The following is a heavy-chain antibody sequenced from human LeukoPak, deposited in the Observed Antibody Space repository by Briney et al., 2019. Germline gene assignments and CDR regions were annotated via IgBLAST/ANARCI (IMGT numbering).Heavy chain of an antibody. CDR2: IFYSGST. Sequence: SETLSLTCTVSGGSISSTSFYWGWIRQPPGKGLEWIGSIFYSGSTYYNPSLKSRVTMSVDTSKNQFSLKLPSLTAAGTAVYYCAREEFLHEIDSSGYFVYWGQGTLVTVSS. D-gene: IGHD3-22*01. CDR1: GGSISSTSFY. V-gene: IGHV4-39*07. J-gene: IGHJ4*02. CDR3: AREEFLHEIDSSGYFVY.